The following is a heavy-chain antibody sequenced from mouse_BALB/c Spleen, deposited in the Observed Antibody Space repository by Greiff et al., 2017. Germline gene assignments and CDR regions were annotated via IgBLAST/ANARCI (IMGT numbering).Heavy chain of an antibody. CDR1: GYTFTSYY. J-gene: IGHJ1*01. CDR2: INPSNGGT. D-gene: IGHD1-1*01. Sequence: QVQLKESGAELVKPGASVKLSCKASGYTFTSYYMYWVKQRPGQGLEWIGEINPSNGGTNFNEKFKSKATLTVDKSSSTAYMQLSSLTSEDSAVYYCARSGTTVVATDWYFDVWGAGTTVTVSA. CDR3: ARSGTTVVATDWYFDV. V-gene: IGHV1S81*02.